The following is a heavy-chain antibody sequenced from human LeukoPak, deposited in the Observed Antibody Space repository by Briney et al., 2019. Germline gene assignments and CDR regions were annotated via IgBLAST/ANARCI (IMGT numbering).Heavy chain of an antibody. D-gene: IGHD1-26*01. CDR3: ARDLDSALDY. J-gene: IGHJ4*02. Sequence: SETLSHTCTVSGGSISSYYWSWIRQPPGKGLEWIGYIYYSGSTNYNPSLKSRVTISVDTSKNQFSLKLSSVTAADTAVYYCARDLDSALDYWGQGTLVTVSS. CDR1: GGSISSYY. V-gene: IGHV4-59*01. CDR2: IYYSGST.